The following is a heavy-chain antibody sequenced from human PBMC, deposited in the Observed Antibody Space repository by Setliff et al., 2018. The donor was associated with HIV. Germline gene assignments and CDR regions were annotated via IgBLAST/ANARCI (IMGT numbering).Heavy chain of an antibody. CDR3: AKGVKYVDP. Sequence: LRLSCAASGFTISNDWMTWVRQAPGKGLEWVANVKKDESEKYYVASVKGRFTISRDTSINLVYLHMHRLIAEDTAVYYCAKGVKYVDPWGQGTLVTVSS. CDR1: GFTISNDW. J-gene: IGHJ5*02. D-gene: IGHD3-16*01. CDR2: VKKDESEK. V-gene: IGHV3-7*03.